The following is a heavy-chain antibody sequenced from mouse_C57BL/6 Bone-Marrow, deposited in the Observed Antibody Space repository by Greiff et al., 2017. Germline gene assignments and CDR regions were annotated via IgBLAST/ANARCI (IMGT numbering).Heavy chain of an antibody. J-gene: IGHJ2*01. Sequence: QVQLQQSGAELAKPGASVKLSCKASGYTFTSYWMPWVKQRPGQGLEWIGYINPSSGYTKYTQKLKGKATLTADKSYSTAYMQLSSLTYEDSAVYYCASSPCCYGLFAYWGQGTTLTVSA. CDR1: GYTFTSYW. CDR3: ASSPCCYGLFAY. CDR2: INPSSGYT. D-gene: IGHD1-1*01. V-gene: IGHV1-7*01.